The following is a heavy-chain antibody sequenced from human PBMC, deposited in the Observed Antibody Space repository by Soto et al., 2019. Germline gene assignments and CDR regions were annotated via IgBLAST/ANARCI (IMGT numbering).Heavy chain of an antibody. D-gene: IGHD3-22*01. CDR2: IIPIFGTA. Sequence: QVQLVQSGAEVKKPGSSVKVSCKASGGTFSSYAISWVRQAPGQGLEWMGGIIPIFGTANYAQKFQGRVTITADESTSTAYMELSSLRSEDTAVYYCARRGMDYYDSSGDAFDIWGQGTMVTVSS. V-gene: IGHV1-69*12. CDR3: ARRGMDYYDSSGDAFDI. CDR1: GGTFSSYA. J-gene: IGHJ3*02.